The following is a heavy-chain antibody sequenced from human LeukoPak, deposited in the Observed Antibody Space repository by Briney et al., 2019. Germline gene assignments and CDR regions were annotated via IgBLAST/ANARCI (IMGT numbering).Heavy chain of an antibody. D-gene: IGHD6-6*01. CDR1: GGSIGSISSNNYH. J-gene: IGHJ5*02. CDR3: ARGAYSSSSFSWFDP. Sequence: SETLSLTCIVSGGSIGSISSNNYHWGWIRQPPGKGLEWIGYIYYSGSTYYNPSLKSRVTISVDTSKNQFSLKLSSVTAADTAVYYCARGAYSSSSFSWFDPWGQGTLVTVSS. CDR2: IYYSGST. V-gene: IGHV4-30-4*08.